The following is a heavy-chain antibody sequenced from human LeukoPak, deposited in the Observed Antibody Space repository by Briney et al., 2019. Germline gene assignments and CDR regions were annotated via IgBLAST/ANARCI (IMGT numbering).Heavy chain of an antibody. CDR1: RFTFSNYA. D-gene: IGHD3-10*01. V-gene: IGHV3-23*01. J-gene: IGHJ4*02. Sequence: RPGGSLRLSCAASRFTFSNYAVTWVRQAPGQGLEWFSAISGSGGRTYYADSLKGRFTISRDNSKNTLYLQMNSLRAEDTAVYYCAKALLLFSSDYFDYWGQGTLVTVSS. CDR3: AKALLLFSSDYFDY. CDR2: ISGSGGRT.